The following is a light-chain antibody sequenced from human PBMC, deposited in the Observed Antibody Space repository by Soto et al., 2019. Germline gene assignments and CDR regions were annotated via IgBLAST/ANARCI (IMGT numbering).Light chain of an antibody. CDR2: EGT. CDR3: SSYAGDSTLI. CDR1: SSDVGSYNL. J-gene: IGLJ2*01. Sequence: QSALTQPASVSGSAGQSITISCTGTSSDVGSYNLVSWYQQHPDKAPKLMIYEGTKRPSGVSNRFSGSKSGNTASLTISGLQAEDEADYYCSSYAGDSTLIFGGGTKLTVL. V-gene: IGLV2-23*01.